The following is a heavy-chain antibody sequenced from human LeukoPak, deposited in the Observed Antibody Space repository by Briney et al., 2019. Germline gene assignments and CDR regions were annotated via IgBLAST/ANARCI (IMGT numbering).Heavy chain of an antibody. V-gene: IGHV3-66*01. CDR3: ARKRSKAAFDI. Sequence: GGSLRLSCAASGFTVSSNYMSWVRQAPGKGLEWVSVIYSGGSTYYADSVKGRFTISRDNSKNMLYLQMNSLRAEDTAVYYCARKRSKAAFDIWGQGTMVTVSS. J-gene: IGHJ3*02. D-gene: IGHD1-26*01. CDR2: IYSGGST. CDR1: GFTVSSNY.